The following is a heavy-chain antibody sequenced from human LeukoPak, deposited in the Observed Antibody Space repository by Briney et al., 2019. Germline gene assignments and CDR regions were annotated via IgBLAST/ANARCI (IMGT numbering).Heavy chain of an antibody. D-gene: IGHD3-10*01. J-gene: IGHJ4*02. V-gene: IGHV3-64D*06. CDR3: VKRLWFGELLYGPFDY. CDR1: GFTFSSYA. Sequence: GGSLRLSCSASGFTFSSYAMRWVRQAPGKGLEYVSAISSNGGSTYYADSVKGRFTISRDNSKNTLYLQMSSLRAEDTAVYYCVKRLWFGELLYGPFDYWGQGTLVTVSS. CDR2: ISSNGGST.